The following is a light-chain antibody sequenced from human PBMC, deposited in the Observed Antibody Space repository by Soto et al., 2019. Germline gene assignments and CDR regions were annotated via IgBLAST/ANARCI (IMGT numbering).Light chain of an antibody. CDR2: MAS. CDR3: QQYNIYPYT. J-gene: IGKJ2*01. Sequence: DIQMTQSPSTLSASVGDRVTITCRASQGLSHWLAWYQQKPGKAPKVLIYMASNLQSGVPSRFSGSGSGTEFTLTINSLQPDNFATYYCQQYNIYPYTFGKGTKLEI. CDR1: QGLSHW. V-gene: IGKV1-5*03.